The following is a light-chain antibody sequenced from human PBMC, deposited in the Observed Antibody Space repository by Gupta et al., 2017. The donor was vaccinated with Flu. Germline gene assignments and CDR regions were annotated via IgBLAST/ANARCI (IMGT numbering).Light chain of an antibody. CDR2: RNN. V-gene: IGLV1-47*01. CDR1: SSNIGSNY. CDR3: AAWEDSLSGWV. J-gene: IGLJ3*02. Sequence: QSVLTQPPSASGTPGQRVTISCSGSSSNIGSNYVYWYQQLPGTAPKLLIYRNNQRPSGVPDRSSGSKSGTSASLAISGLRSEDEADYYCAAWEDSLSGWVFGGGTKLTVL.